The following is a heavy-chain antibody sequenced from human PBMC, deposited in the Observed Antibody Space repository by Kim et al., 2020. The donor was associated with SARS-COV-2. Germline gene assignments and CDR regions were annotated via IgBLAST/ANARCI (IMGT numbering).Heavy chain of an antibody. J-gene: IGHJ4*02. CDR2: YTSGRN. V-gene: IGHV4-4*07. Sequence: YTSGRNNYNPSLQSRVTMSVDMSKNQFSLKLSSVTAADTAVYYCARALGHWGQGTLVTVSS. D-gene: IGHD3-16*02. CDR3: ARALGH.